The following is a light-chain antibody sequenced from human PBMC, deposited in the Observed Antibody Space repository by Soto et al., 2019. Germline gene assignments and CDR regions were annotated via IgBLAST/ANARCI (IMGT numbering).Light chain of an antibody. J-gene: IGKJ2*01. CDR2: GAS. CDR3: QQYGSSPYT. V-gene: IGKV3-20*01. CDR1: QSVSSSY. Sequence: EIVLTQSPGTLSLSPGERATLSCRASQSVSSSYLAWYQQKPGQAPRLLMYGASSRATGIPDRFSGGGSATDFTLTISRLEPEDFAVYYCQQYGSSPYTFGQATKLEIK.